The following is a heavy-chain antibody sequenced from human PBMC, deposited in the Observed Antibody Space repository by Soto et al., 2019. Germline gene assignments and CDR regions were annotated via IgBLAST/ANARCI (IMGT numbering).Heavy chain of an antibody. CDR3: ARDSWFGELSPYYYGMDV. V-gene: IGHV6-1*01. J-gene: IGHJ6*02. CDR1: GDSVSSNSAA. CDR2: TYYRSKWYN. Sequence: QTLSLTCAISGDSVSSNSAAWNWIRQSPSRGLEWLGRTYYRSKWYNDYAVSVKSRITINPDTSKNQFSLQLNSVTPEDTAVYYCARDSWFGELSPYYYGMDVWGQGTTVTVSS. D-gene: IGHD3-10*01.